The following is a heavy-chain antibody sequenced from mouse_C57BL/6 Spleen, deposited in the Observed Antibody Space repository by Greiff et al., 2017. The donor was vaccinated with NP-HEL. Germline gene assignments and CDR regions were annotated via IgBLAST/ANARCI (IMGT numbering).Heavy chain of an antibody. CDR1: GFTFSDYG. CDR2: ISSGSSTI. Sequence: VQLKESGGGLVKPRGSLKLSCAASGFTFSDYGMHWVRQAPEKGLEWVAYISSGSSTIYYADTVKGRFTISRDNAKNTLFLQMTSLRSEDTAMYYCARDYYGSPDYWGQGTTLTVSS. J-gene: IGHJ2*01. V-gene: IGHV5-17*01. CDR3: ARDYYGSPDY. D-gene: IGHD1-1*01.